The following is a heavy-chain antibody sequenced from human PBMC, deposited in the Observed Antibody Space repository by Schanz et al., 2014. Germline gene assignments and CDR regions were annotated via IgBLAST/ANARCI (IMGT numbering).Heavy chain of an antibody. J-gene: IGHJ3*02. V-gene: IGHV3-21*05. D-gene: IGHD7-27*01. Sequence: VQLVESGGGVVQPGRSLRLSCAASGFTFRSYGMHWVRQAPGKGLEWVSYISSDNNYAYYADSMRGRFTISRDNAKNSLYLEMTSLRGEDTAVYYCARENLNWEAFDIWGQGTVVTVSS. CDR1: GFTFRSYG. CDR2: ISSDNNYA. CDR3: ARENLNWEAFDI.